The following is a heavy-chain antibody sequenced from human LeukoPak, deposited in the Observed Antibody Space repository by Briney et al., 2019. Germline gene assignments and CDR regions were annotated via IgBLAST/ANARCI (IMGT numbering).Heavy chain of an antibody. J-gene: IGHJ4*02. V-gene: IGHV5-51*01. CDR1: GYRFTNYW. D-gene: IGHD3-10*01. CDR3: ARLRIGGDYYGSGSYIDY. Sequence: GESLKISCKGSGYRFTNYWIGWVRQMPGKGLEWMGTIYPGDSDTRYSPSFQGQVTISADKSISTAYLQWSSLKASDTAMYYCARLRIGGDYYGSGSYIDYWGQGTLVTVSS. CDR2: IYPGDSDT.